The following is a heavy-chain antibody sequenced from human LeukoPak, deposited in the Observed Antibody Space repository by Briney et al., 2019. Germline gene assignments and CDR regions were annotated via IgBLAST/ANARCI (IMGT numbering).Heavy chain of an antibody. J-gene: IGHJ5*02. CDR1: GGSFSGYY. D-gene: IGHD3-10*01. CDR2: INHSGST. V-gene: IGHV4-34*01. CDR3: AVRGELPTYNWFDP. Sequence: PSETLSLTCAVYGGSFSGYYWSWIRQPPGKGLEWIGEINHSGSTNYNPSLKSRVTISVDTSKNQFSLKLSSVTAADTAVYYAAVRGELPTYNWFDPWGQGTLVTVSS.